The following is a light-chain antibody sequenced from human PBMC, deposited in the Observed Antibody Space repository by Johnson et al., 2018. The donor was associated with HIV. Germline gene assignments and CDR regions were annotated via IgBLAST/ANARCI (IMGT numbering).Light chain of an antibody. J-gene: IGLJ1*01. CDR3: ETWDSSLSAC. Sequence: QSLLTQPPSVSAAPGQKVTISCSGSSSNIGNKYVSWYQQLPGTAPKLLIYDNNKRPSGIPDRFSGSKSGTSATLGITGLQTGDEADYYCETWDSSLSACFGTGTKVTVL. CDR1: SSNIGNKY. V-gene: IGLV1-51*01. CDR2: DNN.